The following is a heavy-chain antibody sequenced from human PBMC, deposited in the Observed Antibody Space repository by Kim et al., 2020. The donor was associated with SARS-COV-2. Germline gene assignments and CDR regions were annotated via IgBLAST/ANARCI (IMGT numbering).Heavy chain of an antibody. CDR2: ST. CDR3: AKESGDFDY. V-gene: IGHV3-23*01. J-gene: IGHJ4*02. Sequence: STYNAGSVKGRFTIPRDNSTNTLYLQRNSLRAEDTAVYYCAKESGDFDYWGQGTLVTVSS. D-gene: IGHD4-17*01.